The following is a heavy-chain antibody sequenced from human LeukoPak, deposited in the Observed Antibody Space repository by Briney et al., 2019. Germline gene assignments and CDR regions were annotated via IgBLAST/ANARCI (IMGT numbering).Heavy chain of an antibody. J-gene: IGHJ4*02. CDR2: IYHSGST. CDR1: GGSISSGNW. CDR3: ALRRAVAGTSPFDY. Sequence: SGTLSLTCAVSGGSISSGNWWSWVRQPPGKGLEWIGEIYHSGSTNYNPSLKSRVTISVDKSKNQFSLKLSSVTAADTAVYYCALRRAVAGTSPFDYWGQGTLVTVSS. V-gene: IGHV4-4*02. D-gene: IGHD6-19*01.